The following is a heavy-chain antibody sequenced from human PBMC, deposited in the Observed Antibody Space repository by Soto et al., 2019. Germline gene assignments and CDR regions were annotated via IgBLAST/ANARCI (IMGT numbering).Heavy chain of an antibody. J-gene: IGHJ4*02. D-gene: IGHD3-3*01. V-gene: IGHV2-5*02. CDR2: IYWDDDK. CDR1: GFSLSTSGVG. CDR3: AHSVLVLRFWAYYFDY. Sequence: QITLKESGPTLVKPTQTLTLTCTFSGFSLSTSGVGVGWIRQPPGKALEWLALIYWDDDKRYSPSLKSRLTITKDTSKNQVVLTMTNMDPVDTATYYCAHSVLVLRFWAYYFDYWGQGTLVTVSS.